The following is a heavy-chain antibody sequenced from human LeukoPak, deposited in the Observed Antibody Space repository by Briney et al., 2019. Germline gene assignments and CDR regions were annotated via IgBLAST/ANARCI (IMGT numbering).Heavy chain of an antibody. CDR1: GFTFSSYW. CDR2: IKQDGSDK. D-gene: IGHD1-1*01. Sequence: PGGSLRLSCAASGFTFSSYWMSWVRQAPGKGLEWVANIKQDGSDKNYVDSVKGRFTISKDNAKNLLPLEMNGLRAEDTAVYYCATYKNQLRTVYFDYWGQGTLVTVSS. CDR3: ATYKNQLRTVYFDY. J-gene: IGHJ4*02. V-gene: IGHV3-7*02.